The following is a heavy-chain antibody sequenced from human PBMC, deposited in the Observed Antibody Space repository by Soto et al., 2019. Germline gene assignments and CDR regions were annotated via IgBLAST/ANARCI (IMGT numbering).Heavy chain of an antibody. CDR1: GFSLSTRGVG. J-gene: IGHJ4*02. CDR3: AHKGGGDRILDY. CDR2: IYWDGYK. Sequence: QITLKESGPTLVKPTQTLTLTCTFSGFSLSTRGVGVGWIRQPPGKALEWLALIYWDGYKHYSPSLESRLTITEDTPKNQVVLTMTNMDPVDTATYYRAHKGGGDRILDYWGQGTLVTVSS. V-gene: IGHV2-5*02. D-gene: IGHD3-16*01.